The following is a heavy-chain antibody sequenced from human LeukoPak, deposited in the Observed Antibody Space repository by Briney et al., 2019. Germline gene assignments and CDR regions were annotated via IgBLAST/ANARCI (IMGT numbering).Heavy chain of an antibody. CDR2: ISVSGGNT. CDR3: AKAASSSWPSYYYGMDV. J-gene: IGHJ6*02. D-gene: IGHD6-13*01. CDR1: GFTFSSYA. V-gene: IGHV3-23*01. Sequence: GGSLRLSCAACGFTFSSYAMSWVRQAPGKGLEWVLVISVSGGNTYYADSVKGRFTISKDNSRNTVYLQMSSLRVDDTAVYYCAKAASSSWPSYYYGMDVWGQGTTVTVSS.